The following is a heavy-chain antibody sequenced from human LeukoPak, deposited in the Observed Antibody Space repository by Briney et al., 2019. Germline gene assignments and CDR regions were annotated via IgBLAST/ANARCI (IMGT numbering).Heavy chain of an antibody. D-gene: IGHD3-10*01. Sequence: GASVKVSCKASGYTFTSYGISWVRQAPGQGLEWMGWISAYNGNTNYAQKLQGRVTMTTDTSTSTAYMELRSLRSDDTAVYYCARDFYGSDPPVCFGYWGQGTPVTVSS. V-gene: IGHV1-18*01. CDR1: GYTFTSYG. CDR2: ISAYNGNT. CDR3: ARDFYGSDPPVCFGY. J-gene: IGHJ4*02.